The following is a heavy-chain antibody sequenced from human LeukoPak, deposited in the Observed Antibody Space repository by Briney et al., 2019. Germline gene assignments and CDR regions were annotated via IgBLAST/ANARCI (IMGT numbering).Heavy chain of an antibody. V-gene: IGHV3-43*01. Sequence: GGSLRLSCAASGFTFHDYTMHWVRQAPGKGLEWVSLISWDGNSTYYADSVKGRFTISRDNSKNSLYLQMNSLRTEDTALYYCAKPRSSYSSSRSPFDYWGQGTLVTVSS. CDR2: ISWDGNST. D-gene: IGHD6-6*01. J-gene: IGHJ4*02. CDR1: GFTFHDYT. CDR3: AKPRSSYSSSRSPFDY.